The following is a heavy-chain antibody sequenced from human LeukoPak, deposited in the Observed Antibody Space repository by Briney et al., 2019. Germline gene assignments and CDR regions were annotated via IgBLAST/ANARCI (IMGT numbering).Heavy chain of an antibody. CDR2: IYPGDSDT. D-gene: IGHD3-22*01. Sequence: GESLKISCKGSGYSFTSYWIGWVRQMPGKGLEWMGIIYPGDSDTRYSPSFQGQVPLSADKSISTAYLQWSSLKASDTAMYYCACYYDSSGYHTKGFDYWGQGTLVTVSS. CDR3: ACYYDSSGYHTKGFDY. V-gene: IGHV5-51*01. CDR1: GYSFTSYW. J-gene: IGHJ4*02.